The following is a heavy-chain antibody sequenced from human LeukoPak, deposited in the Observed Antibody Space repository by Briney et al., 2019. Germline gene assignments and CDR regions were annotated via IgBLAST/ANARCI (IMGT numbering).Heavy chain of an antibody. J-gene: IGHJ4*02. CDR1: GFTFSSYA. Sequence: GGSLRLSCAASGFTFSSYAMSWVRQAPGKGLEWVSAIRGSGGSTYYADSVKGRFTISRDNSKNTLYLQMNSLRAEDTAVYYCAKDSVTAMAPYYLDYRGQGTLVTVSS. CDR2: IRGSGGST. CDR3: AKDSVTAMAPYYLDY. V-gene: IGHV3-23*01. D-gene: IGHD2-21*02.